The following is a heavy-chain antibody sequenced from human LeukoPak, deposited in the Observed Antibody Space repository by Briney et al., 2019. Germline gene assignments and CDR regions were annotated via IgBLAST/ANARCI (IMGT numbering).Heavy chain of an antibody. V-gene: IGHV1-18*01. J-gene: IGHJ4*02. D-gene: IGHD6-19*01. CDR1: GYTFTSYG. CDR3: ARRDSSGWYVGSDY. Sequence: ASVKVSCKASGYTFTSYGISWVRQAPGHGLEWMGWISAYNGNTNYAQKLQGRVTMTTDTSTSTAYMELRSLRSDDTAVYYCARRDSSGWYVGSDYWGQGTLVTVSS. CDR2: ISAYNGNT.